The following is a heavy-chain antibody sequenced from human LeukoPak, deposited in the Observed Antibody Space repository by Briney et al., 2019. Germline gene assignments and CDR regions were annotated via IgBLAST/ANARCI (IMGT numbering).Heavy chain of an antibody. D-gene: IGHD3-16*01. CDR1: GYTFTGKY. CDR2: INPNSGDT. Sequence: GASVKVSCKASGYTFTGKYIHWVRQAPGQGLEYMGWINPNSGDTNYAQKFQGRVTMTRDTSISTAYMELSSLRFDDTAVYYCTTSPGDPFDYWGQGTLVTVSS. CDR3: TTSPGDPFDY. V-gene: IGHV1-2*02. J-gene: IGHJ4*02.